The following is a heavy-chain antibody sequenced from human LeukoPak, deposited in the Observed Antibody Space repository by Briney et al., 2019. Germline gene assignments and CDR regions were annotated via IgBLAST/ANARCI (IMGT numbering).Heavy chain of an antibody. D-gene: IGHD6-19*01. CDR1: GDSSSSYY. Sequence: SETLSLTCTVSGDSSSSYYWSWIRQPPGKGLEWIGYIHTSGSTNYNPSLKSRVTISLGTSKSQFSLRLTSVTAADTAVYYCSREYSGGWYSSFDYWGQGTLVSVSS. J-gene: IGHJ4*02. CDR3: SREYSGGWYSSFDY. V-gene: IGHV4-4*09. CDR2: IHTSGST.